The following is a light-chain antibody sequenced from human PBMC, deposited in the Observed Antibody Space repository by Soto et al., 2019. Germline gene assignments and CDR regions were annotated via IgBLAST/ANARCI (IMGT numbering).Light chain of an antibody. CDR1: QSINSD. CDR2: GAS. Sequence: EIVMTQSPATLSVSPVDRVTLSCMASQSINSDLAWYQQIPCQAPRLLIYGASNRATGSPARFSGSGSGTEFTLTISSPQSEDFAVYYCQQYNNWPLITFGQGTRLEIK. V-gene: IGKV3-15*01. CDR3: QQYNNWPLIT. J-gene: IGKJ5*01.